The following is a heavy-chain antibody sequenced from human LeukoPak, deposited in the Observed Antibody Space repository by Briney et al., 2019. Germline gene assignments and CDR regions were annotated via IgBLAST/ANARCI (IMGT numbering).Heavy chain of an antibody. CDR1: GVSISSYY. Sequence: SETLSLTCTVSGVSISSYYWSWIRQPAGKGLEWLVRIYTSGSTNYNPSLKSRVTMSVDTSKNQFSLKLSSVTAADTAVYYCARDNYHSSGWYEDSGWFDPWGQGTLVTVSS. CDR2: IYTSGST. CDR3: ARDNYHSSGWYEDSGWFDP. V-gene: IGHV4-4*07. J-gene: IGHJ5*02. D-gene: IGHD6-19*01.